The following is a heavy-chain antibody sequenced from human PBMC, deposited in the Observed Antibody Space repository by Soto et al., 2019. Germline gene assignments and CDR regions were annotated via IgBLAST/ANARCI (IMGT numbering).Heavy chain of an antibody. V-gene: IGHV3-48*03. CDR2: ISSSGSTI. CDR1: GFTFSSYE. D-gene: IGHD3-3*01. Sequence: QAGGSLRLSCAASGFTFSSYEMNWVRQAPGKGLEWVSYISSSGSTIYYADSVKGRFTISRDNAKNSLYLQMNSLRAEDTAVYYCATDYDFWSGYPPYYYYGMDVWGQGTTVTVSS. CDR3: ATDYDFWSGYPPYYYYGMDV. J-gene: IGHJ6*02.